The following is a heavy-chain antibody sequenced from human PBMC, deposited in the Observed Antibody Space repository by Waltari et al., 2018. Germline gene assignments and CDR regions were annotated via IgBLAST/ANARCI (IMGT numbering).Heavy chain of an antibody. V-gene: IGHV1-69*14. D-gene: IGHD3-10*01. J-gene: IGHJ5*02. CDR3: ARENYGPGSYSDWFDP. CDR2: VIPRIGTS. Sequence: QVQLVQSGAEVKKPGSSVKVSCKASGGTFSSYAISWVRQAPGQGLEWVGGVIPRIGTSNIAQEFQGRVTVTADKSTSTVYMELSSLRSEDTAVYYCARENYGPGSYSDWFDPWGQGTLVTVSS. CDR1: GGTFSSYA.